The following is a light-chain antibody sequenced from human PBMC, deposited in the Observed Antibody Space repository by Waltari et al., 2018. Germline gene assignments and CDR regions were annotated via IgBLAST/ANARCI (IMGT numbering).Light chain of an antibody. J-gene: IGKJ5*01. V-gene: IGKV3-20*01. CDR2: GAS. CDR3: GPGSNLLIT. CDR1: QSVTH. Sequence: IGLTQSPGPLSLSPGERATLSCRASQSVTHLAWYQQKPAQPPTPLISGASSRATGIPDSFSGSGSGTDLTHTVSRLGPEDFAVYYCGPGSNLLITFDQGTRLEI.